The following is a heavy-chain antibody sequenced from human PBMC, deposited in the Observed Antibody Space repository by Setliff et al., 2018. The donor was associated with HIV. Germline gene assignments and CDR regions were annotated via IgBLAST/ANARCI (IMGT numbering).Heavy chain of an antibody. CDR2: IIPIFGTA. J-gene: IGHJ4*02. Sequence: ASVKVSCKASGGTFSSYAISWVRQAPGQGLEWMGGIIPIFGTANYAQKFQGRVTITTDESTSTAYMELSSLRSEDTAVYYCTRAPTVTTYYFDYWGQGTLVTVSS. CDR1: GGTFSSYA. V-gene: IGHV1-69*05. CDR3: TRAPTVTTYYFDY. D-gene: IGHD4-4*01.